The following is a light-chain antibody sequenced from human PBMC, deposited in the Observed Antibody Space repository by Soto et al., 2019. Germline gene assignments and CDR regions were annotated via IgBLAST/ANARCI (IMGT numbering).Light chain of an antibody. J-gene: IGKJ5*01. CDR2: GPS. CDR3: QQRSNWPPLT. V-gene: IGKV3D-15*01. CDR1: QSVSTN. Sequence: EIVMTQSPATLSVSLGERATLSCRASQSVSTNLSWYQHKPGQAPGPLIYGPSARATGIPARFSGSGSGTELTLTISSVQSEDFAVYYCQQRSNWPPLTFGQGTRLEI.